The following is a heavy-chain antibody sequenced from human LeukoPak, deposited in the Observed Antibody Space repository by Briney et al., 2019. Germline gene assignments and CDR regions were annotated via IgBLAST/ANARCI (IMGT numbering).Heavy chain of an antibody. J-gene: IGHJ3*02. CDR1: GGSFSGYA. D-gene: IGHD2-21*02. CDR3: ASRSPYCGGDCFGTFDI. Sequence: SVKVSCKASGGSFSGYAFNWVRQAPGQRLEWMGRIIPVINTTNYAQKFQGRVTITADKSTNTAYMELSSLRSEETAVYYCASRSPYCGGDCFGTFDIWGQGTLVTVSS. V-gene: IGHV1-69*04. CDR2: IIPVINTT.